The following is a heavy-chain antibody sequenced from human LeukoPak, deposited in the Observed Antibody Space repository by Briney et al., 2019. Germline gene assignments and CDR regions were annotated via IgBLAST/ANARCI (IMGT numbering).Heavy chain of an antibody. J-gene: IGHJ6*02. Sequence: SETLSLTCTVSGGSISSYYWSWIRQPPGKGLEWIGYIYYSGSTYYNPSLKSRVTISVDTSKNQFSLKLSSVTAADTAVYYCARQGFTIFGVVIGRDYGMDVWGQGTTVTVSS. CDR2: IYYSGST. D-gene: IGHD3-3*01. CDR1: GGSISSYY. CDR3: ARQGFTIFGVVIGRDYGMDV. V-gene: IGHV4-59*08.